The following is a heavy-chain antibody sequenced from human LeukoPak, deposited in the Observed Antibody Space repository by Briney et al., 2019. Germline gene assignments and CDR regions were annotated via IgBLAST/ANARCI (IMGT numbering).Heavy chain of an antibody. Sequence: GGSLRLSCAASGFTVSSNYMSWVRQAPGKGLEWVSVIYSGGSTYYADSVKGRFTISRDNSKNTLYLQMNSLRAEDTAVCYCARESGDGYNPFDYWGQGTLVTVSS. CDR2: IYSGGST. J-gene: IGHJ4*02. V-gene: IGHV3-66*02. CDR1: GFTVSSNY. CDR3: ARESGDGYNPFDY. D-gene: IGHD5-24*01.